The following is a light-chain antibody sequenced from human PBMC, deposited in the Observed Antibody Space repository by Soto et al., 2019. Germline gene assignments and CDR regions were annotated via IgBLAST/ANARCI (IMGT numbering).Light chain of an antibody. CDR3: QQYNKWHPVT. Sequence: EIVMTQSPATLSVSPGERATLSCRASQSVSSNLAWYQQKPGQAPRLLIYGASTRATGIPARFSGSGSGTEFTLTISSLQSEDFAVYYCQQYNKWHPVTLGGGTKVEIK. V-gene: IGKV3-15*01. CDR1: QSVSSN. CDR2: GAS. J-gene: IGKJ4*01.